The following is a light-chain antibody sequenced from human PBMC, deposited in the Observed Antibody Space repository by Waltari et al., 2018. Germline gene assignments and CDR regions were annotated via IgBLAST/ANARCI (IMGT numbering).Light chain of an antibody. Sequence: FVLTQSPGSLSLSPGERVTLSCRASQSVSSNYLAWYQQKPGQADRCLSYDASDRATGIADRFSGSGSGTDFTLTISRLEPEDVAVYYCQQYGRSPWTFGQGTKVEIK. V-gene: IGKV3-20*01. CDR2: DAS. J-gene: IGKJ1*01. CDR1: QSVSSNY. CDR3: QQYGRSPWT.